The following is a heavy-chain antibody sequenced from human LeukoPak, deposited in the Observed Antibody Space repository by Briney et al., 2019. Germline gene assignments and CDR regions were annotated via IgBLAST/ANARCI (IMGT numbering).Heavy chain of an antibody. CDR3: ARDSPRGAFDI. V-gene: IGHV3-53*01. Sequence: GGSLRLSCAASGFTVSSNYMSWVRQAPGKGLEWVSVIYSGGSTYYADSVKGRFTISRDNSKNTLYLQMNSLRAEDTAVYYCARDSPRGAFDIWGQGTMVTVSP. J-gene: IGHJ3*02. CDR1: GFTVSSNY. CDR2: IYSGGST.